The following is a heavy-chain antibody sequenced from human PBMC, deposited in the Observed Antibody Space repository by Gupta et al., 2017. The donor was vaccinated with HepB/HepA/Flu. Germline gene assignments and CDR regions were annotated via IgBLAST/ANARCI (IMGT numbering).Heavy chain of an antibody. Sequence: QITLKESGPTLVKPTQTLTLTCTLSGFPLRTNQAHVGWIRKPPGKALEWLALSYWNDDKRYSPSLKSRLNITKDTSKNQVVLTMTNMDPVDTATYYCAHLGLVSYGDAFDVWGQGTLVTVSS. CDR2: SYWNDDK. CDR1: GFPLRTNQAH. J-gene: IGHJ3*01. D-gene: IGHD2-8*02. V-gene: IGHV2-5*01. CDR3: AHLGLVSYGDAFDV.